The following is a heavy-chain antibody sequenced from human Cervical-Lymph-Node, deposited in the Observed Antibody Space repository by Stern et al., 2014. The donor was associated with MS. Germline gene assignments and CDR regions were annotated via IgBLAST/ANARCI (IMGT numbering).Heavy chain of an antibody. CDR1: GYMFASHW. CDR2: IDPGDSNT. D-gene: IGHD4-23*01. V-gene: IGHV5-51*01. CDR3: ARVNGGNSDWFDP. Sequence: VQLVGSGAEVKKPGESLKISCKASGYMFASHWIGWVRQLPGKGLEWMGIIDPGDSNTIYSPSSQGQVTISVDKSTSTAYLQWSSLKASDTAMYYCARVNGGNSDWFDPWGQGTLVTVSS. J-gene: IGHJ5*02.